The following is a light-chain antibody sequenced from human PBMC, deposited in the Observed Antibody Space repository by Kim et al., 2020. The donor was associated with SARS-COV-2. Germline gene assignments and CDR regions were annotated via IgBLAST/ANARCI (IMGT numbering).Light chain of an antibody. CDR1: QSFDSNF. V-gene: IGKV3-20*01. CDR2: GAS. J-gene: IGKJ1*01. CDR3: QQYANSRT. Sequence: EIVLTQSPGPLSLSPGERVTLSCRASQSFDSNFLAWYQQRPGQAPRLLIYGASTRATGIPDRFSGSGSGTEFTLTISRLEPEDFAVFYCQQYANSRTFGQGTKVDIK.